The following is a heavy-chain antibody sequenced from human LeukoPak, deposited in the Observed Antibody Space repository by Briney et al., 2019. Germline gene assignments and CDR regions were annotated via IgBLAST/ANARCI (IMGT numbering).Heavy chain of an antibody. Sequence: ASVKVSCKASGYTFTSYGISWVRQAPGQGLEWMGWISAYNGNTDYAQKLQGRVTMTTDTSTSTAYMELRSLRSDDTAVYYCARVTQTDYDFDYWSQGTLVTVSS. CDR1: GYTFTSYG. J-gene: IGHJ4*02. V-gene: IGHV1-18*01. D-gene: IGHD4-17*01. CDR3: ARVTQTDYDFDY. CDR2: ISAYNGNT.